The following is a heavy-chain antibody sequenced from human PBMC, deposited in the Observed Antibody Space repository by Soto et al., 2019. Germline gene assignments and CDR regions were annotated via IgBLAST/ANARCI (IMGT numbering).Heavy chain of an antibody. D-gene: IGHD6-13*01. CDR3: TRPHSSSWYFGRGMDV. CDR2: IRSKANSYAT. J-gene: IGHJ6*02. CDR1: GFTFSGSA. Sequence: GGSLRLSCAASGFTFSGSAMHWVRQASGKGLEWVGRIRSKANSYATAYSASVKGRFTISRDDSKNTAYLQMNSLKTEDTAVYYCTRPHSSSWYFGRGMDVWGQGTTVTVSS. V-gene: IGHV3-73*01.